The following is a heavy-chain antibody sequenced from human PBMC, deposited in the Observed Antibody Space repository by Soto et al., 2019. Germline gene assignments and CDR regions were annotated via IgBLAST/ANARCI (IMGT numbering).Heavy chain of an antibody. CDR1: GYAFTSYG. CDR2: ISAYNGNT. V-gene: IGHV1-18*01. J-gene: IGHJ6*02. Sequence: ASVKVSCKASGYAFTSYGISWVRQAPGQGLEWMGWISAYNGNTNYAQKLQGRVTMTTDTSTSTAYMELRSLRSDDTAVYHCARSVAAATEGMDVWGQGTTVTVSS. D-gene: IGHD6-13*01. CDR3: ARSVAAATEGMDV.